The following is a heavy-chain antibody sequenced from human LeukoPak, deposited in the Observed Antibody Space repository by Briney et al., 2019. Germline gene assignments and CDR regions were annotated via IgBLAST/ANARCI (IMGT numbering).Heavy chain of an antibody. Sequence: ASVKVSCKASGYTFINYYVHWVRQAPGQGLEWMGWINTNTGNPTYAQGFTGRFVFSLDTSVSTAYLQISGLKPEDTAVYYCARQGPGDCSSTRCYGVGSWGQGTLVIVSS. CDR3: ARQGPGDCSSTRCYGVGS. D-gene: IGHD2-2*01. CDR1: GYTFINYY. V-gene: IGHV7-4-1*02. J-gene: IGHJ4*02. CDR2: INTNTGNP.